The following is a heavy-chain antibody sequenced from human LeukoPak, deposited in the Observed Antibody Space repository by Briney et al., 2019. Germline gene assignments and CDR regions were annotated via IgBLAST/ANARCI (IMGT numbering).Heavy chain of an antibody. CDR3: ARDHQTNWFDP. Sequence: SETLSLTCTVSGGSISSGSYYWSWIRQPAGKGLEWIGRIYTSGSTNYNPSLKSRVTISVDTSKNQFSLKLSSVTAADTAVYYCARDHQTNWFDPWGQGTLVTVSS. V-gene: IGHV4-61*02. J-gene: IGHJ5*02. CDR2: IYTSGST. CDR1: GGSISSGSYY. D-gene: IGHD2-2*01.